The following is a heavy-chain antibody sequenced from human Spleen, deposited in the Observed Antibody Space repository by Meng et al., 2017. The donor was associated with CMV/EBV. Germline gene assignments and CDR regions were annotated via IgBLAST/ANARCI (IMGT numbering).Heavy chain of an antibody. CDR2: ISGSSSYI. J-gene: IGHJ4*02. D-gene: IGHD5-18*01. V-gene: IGHV3-21*01. CDR3: AKDARVDVAMDTDFFDY. Sequence: GESLKISCAASGFSFSSYSMNWVRQAPGKGLEWVSSISGSSSYIYYADSVKGRFTISRDNAKNSLYLRMNSLRAEDTAVYYCAKDARVDVAMDTDFFDYWGQGTLVTVSS. CDR1: GFSFSSYS.